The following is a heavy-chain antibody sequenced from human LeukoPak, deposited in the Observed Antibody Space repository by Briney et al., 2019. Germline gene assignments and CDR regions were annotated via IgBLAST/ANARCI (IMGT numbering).Heavy chain of an antibody. CDR2: ISYTGTT. D-gene: IGHD6-19*01. CDR1: SGSIASYY. J-gene: IGHJ5*02. Sequence: PSETLSLTCSLSSGSIASYYWSWVRQPPGKGLEWMGYISYTGTTVYNASLKGRLTLSIDTSKNQFSLSLNSVTAADTAFYYCAGLNIVPSGWYGNWFDPWGRGTLVTVS. CDR3: AGLNIVPSGWYGNWFDP. V-gene: IGHV4-59*08.